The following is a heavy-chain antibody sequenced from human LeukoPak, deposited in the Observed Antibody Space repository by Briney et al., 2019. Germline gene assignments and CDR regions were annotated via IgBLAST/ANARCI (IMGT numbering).Heavy chain of an antibody. CDR2: ISGSSDST. Sequence: GGSLRLSCAASGFTFSSYAMSWVRQAPGRGLEWVSAISGSSDSTYYADSVEGRFTISRDNSENTLFLQMNSLRADDTAVYYCAKDPRLDAFGIWGQGTMVTVSS. CDR1: GFTFSSYA. CDR3: AKDPRLDAFGI. J-gene: IGHJ3*02. V-gene: IGHV3-23*01.